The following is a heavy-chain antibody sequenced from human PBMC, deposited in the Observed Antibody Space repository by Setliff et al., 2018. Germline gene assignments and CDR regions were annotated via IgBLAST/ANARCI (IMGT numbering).Heavy chain of an antibody. D-gene: IGHD3-22*01. V-gene: IGHV3-30*02. CDR1: GFSFSTSG. J-gene: IGHJ6*03. Sequence: GGSLRLSCVASGFSFSTSGMHWIRQAPGKGLEWVAFIHHDGSNTYYADSVKGRFTISRDNSKNMLYLQMNSLRAEDTAVYYCARGGDYYDSSGFFSFPYYYYYYMDVWGKGTTVTVSS. CDR3: ARGGDYYDSSGFFSFPYYYYYYMDV. CDR2: IHHDGSNT.